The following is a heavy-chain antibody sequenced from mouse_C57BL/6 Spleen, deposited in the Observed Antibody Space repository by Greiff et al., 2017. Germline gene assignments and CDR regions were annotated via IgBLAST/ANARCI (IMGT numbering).Heavy chain of an antibody. J-gene: IGHJ3*01. V-gene: IGHV1-15*01. D-gene: IGHD2-1*01. CDR3: TRRGGYGNPWFAY. CDR1: GYTFTDYE. Sequence: VQLQESGAELVRPGASVTLSCKASGYTFTDYEMHWVKQTPVHGLEWIGAIDPETGGTAYNQKFKGKAILTADKSSSTAYMELRSLTSEDSAVYYCTRRGGYGNPWFAYWGQGTLVTVSA. CDR2: IDPETGGT.